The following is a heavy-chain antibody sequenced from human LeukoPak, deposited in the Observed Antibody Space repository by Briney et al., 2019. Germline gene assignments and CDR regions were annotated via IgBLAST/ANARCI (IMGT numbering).Heavy chain of an antibody. CDR1: GYTFTSYG. CDR2: ISAYNGNT. CDR3: ARALSSSWGFRYFDL. Sequence: ASVKVSCKASGYTFTSYGISWARHAPGQGLEWMGWISAYNGNTNYAQKLQGRVTMTTDTSTSTAYMELRSLRSDDTAVYYCARALSSSWGFRYFDLWGRGTLVTVSS. J-gene: IGHJ2*01. D-gene: IGHD6-13*01. V-gene: IGHV1-18*01.